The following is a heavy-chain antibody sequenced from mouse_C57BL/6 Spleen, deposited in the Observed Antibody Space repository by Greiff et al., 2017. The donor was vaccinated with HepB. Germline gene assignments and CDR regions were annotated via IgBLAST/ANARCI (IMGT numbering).Heavy chain of an antibody. Sequence: VQLQQSGAELVRPGASVTLSCKASGYTFTDYEMHWVKQTPVHGLEWIGAIDPETGGTAYNQKFKGKAILTADKSSSTAYMELRSLTSEDSAVYYGTRGGSYYDYDYYAMDYWGQGTSVTVSS. CDR3: TRGGSYYDYDYYAMDY. CDR1: GYTFTDYE. D-gene: IGHD2-4*01. CDR2: IDPETGGT. V-gene: IGHV1-15*01. J-gene: IGHJ4*01.